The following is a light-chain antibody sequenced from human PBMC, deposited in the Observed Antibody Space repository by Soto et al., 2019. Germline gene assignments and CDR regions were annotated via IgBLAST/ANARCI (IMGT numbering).Light chain of an antibody. Sequence: EIVMTQSPATLSVSPGERATLSCRASQSVSNNLAWYQHKPGQAPRLLIFGASTRATGIPVRFSGSGSGTEFTLPIISLQSEDSAVYYCQHYHHLPLTFGGGTKVEIK. J-gene: IGKJ4*01. CDR2: GAS. V-gene: IGKV3-15*01. CDR1: QSVSNN. CDR3: QHYHHLPLT.